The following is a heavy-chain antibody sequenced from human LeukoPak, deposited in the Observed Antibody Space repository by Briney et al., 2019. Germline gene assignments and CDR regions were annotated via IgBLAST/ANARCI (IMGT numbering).Heavy chain of an antibody. D-gene: IGHD5-18*01. CDR1: GYIFTSYG. V-gene: IGHV1-18*01. CDR3: ARDRVGGYTYGGNWFDP. Sequence: ASVKVSCKTSGYIFTSYGISWVRQAPGQGLESMGWISPYNGNTKYAQKFQGRVTMTTDTSTSTVYMELRNLRSDDTAVYYCARDRVGGYTYGGNWFDPWGQGTLVTVSS. J-gene: IGHJ5*02. CDR2: ISPYNGNT.